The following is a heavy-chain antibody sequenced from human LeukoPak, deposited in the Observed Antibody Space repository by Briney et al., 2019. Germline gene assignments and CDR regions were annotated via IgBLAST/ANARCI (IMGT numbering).Heavy chain of an antibody. D-gene: IGHD3-3*02. J-gene: IGHJ5*02. CDR3: ARDVLAEHWFDP. Sequence: ASVKVSCKASGYTFTSYGISWVRQAPGQGLEWMGWISDYNGNTNYAQKLQGRVTMTTDTSTSTAYMELRSLRSDDTAVYYCARDVLAEHWFDPWGQGTLVTVSS. CDR1: GYTFTSYG. V-gene: IGHV1-18*01. CDR2: ISDYNGNT.